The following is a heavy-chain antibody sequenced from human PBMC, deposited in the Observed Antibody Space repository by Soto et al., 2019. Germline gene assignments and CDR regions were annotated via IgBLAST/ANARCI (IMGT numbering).Heavy chain of an antibody. V-gene: IGHV3-72*01. Sequence: EVQLVESGGGLVQPGGSLRLSCAASGFTFSDHYMDWVRQAPRKGLEWVGRTRNKANSYTTEYAASGKGRFTISREDSKNPLYLQMNSLKTDDTGGYYCVRVRGGGTYHFDYWGQGTLVTVSS. CDR2: TRNKANSYTT. CDR3: VRVRGGGTYHFDY. CDR1: GFTFSDHY. J-gene: IGHJ4*02. D-gene: IGHD3-10*01.